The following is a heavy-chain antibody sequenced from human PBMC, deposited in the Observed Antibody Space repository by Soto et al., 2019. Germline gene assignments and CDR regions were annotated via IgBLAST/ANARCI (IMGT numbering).Heavy chain of an antibody. V-gene: IGHV2-26*01. CDR3: ARIQRISMIVVSKPYFDY. CDR2: IFSNDEK. J-gene: IGHJ4*02. D-gene: IGHD3-22*01. Sequence: SGPTLVNPTESLTLTCSVSCFSLSNPRMGVSWIRQPPGKALEWLAHIFSNDEKSYSTSLKSRLTISRDTSKSQVVLTMTNMDPVDTATYYCARIQRISMIVVSKPYFDYWGQGALVTVSS. CDR1: CFSLSNPRMG.